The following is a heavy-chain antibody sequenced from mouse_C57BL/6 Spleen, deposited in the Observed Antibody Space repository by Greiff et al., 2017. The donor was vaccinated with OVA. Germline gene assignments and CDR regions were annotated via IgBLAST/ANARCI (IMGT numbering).Heavy chain of an antibody. CDR2: INPGSGGT. CDR1: GYAFTNYL. D-gene: IGHD2-4*01. Sequence: QVHVKQSGAELVRPGTSVKVSCKASGYAFTNYLIEWVKQRPGQGLEWIGVINPGSGGTNYNEKFKGKATLTADKSSSTAYMQLSSLTSEDSAVYFCARGGENYDGFAYWGQGTLVTVSA. V-gene: IGHV1-54*01. J-gene: IGHJ3*01. CDR3: ARGGENYDGFAY.